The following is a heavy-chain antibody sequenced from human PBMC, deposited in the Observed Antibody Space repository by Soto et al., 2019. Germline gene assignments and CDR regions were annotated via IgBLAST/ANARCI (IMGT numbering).Heavy chain of an antibody. CDR3: PRGGYSSKYYFYHGMDV. CDR2: IFHSGST. V-gene: IGHV4-30-2*01. D-gene: IGHD5-18*01. Sequence: TLSLPCAVSGGSISSGGYSWSWIRQPPGKGLEWIGYIFHSGSTYYNPSLKSRVTITVDTSKNQFSLKLSSVTAADTAVYYCPRGGYSSKYYFYHGMDVWAQGTTVTVSS. CDR1: GGSISSGGYS. J-gene: IGHJ6*02.